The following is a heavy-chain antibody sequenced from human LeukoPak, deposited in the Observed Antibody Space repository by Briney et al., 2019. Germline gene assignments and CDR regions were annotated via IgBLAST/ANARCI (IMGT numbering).Heavy chain of an antibody. CDR2: ISGSGDYI. CDR1: GFTFSSYS. Sequence: GGSLRLSCAASGFTFSSYSMNWVRQAPGKGLEWVSSISGSGDYIYYADSVKGRFTISRDNAKNSLYLQMNSLRAEDTAVYYCASQAEGYCSGGSCYSFYDYWGQGTLVTVSS. D-gene: IGHD2-15*01. CDR3: ASQAEGYCSGGSCYSFYDY. V-gene: IGHV3-21*01. J-gene: IGHJ4*02.